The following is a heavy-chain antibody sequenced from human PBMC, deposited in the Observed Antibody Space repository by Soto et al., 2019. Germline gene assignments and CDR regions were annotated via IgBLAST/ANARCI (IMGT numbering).Heavy chain of an antibody. CDR3: ARDQRRDYDFWSAYSQAFDN. CDR2: INAANGNT. CDR1: GYTFTTYA. V-gene: IGHV1-3*01. J-gene: IGHJ4*02. D-gene: IGHD3-3*01. Sequence: ASVKVSCKASGYTFTTYAMHWVRQAPGQRLEWMGWINAANGNTKTSQNFQGRVTMTRDTSASTVYMELSSLTSEDTAVYYCARDQRRDYDFWSAYSQAFDNWGQGTLVTVS.